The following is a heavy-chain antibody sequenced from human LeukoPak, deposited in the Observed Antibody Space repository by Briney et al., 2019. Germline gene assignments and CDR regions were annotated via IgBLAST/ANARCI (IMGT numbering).Heavy chain of an antibody. CDR1: GGTFSSYA. J-gene: IGHJ4*02. Sequence: ASVKVSCKASGGTFSSYAISWVRRAPGQGLEWMGGIIPIFDTTNYAQKFQGRVTITADESTSTAYMELSSLRSVDTAVYYCARGGLGDYIWGSYRLQEFDYWGQGTLVTVSS. V-gene: IGHV1-69*13. CDR2: IIPIFDTT. CDR3: ARGGLGDYIWGSYRLQEFDY. D-gene: IGHD3-16*02.